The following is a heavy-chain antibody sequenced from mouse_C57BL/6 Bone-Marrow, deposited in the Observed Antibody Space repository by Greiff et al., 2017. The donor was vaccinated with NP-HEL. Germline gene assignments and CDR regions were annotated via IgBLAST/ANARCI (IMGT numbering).Heavy chain of an antibody. J-gene: IGHJ4*01. CDR1: DSEVFPIAY. CDR2: ILPSIGRT. CDR3: AYGSSSPYAMDY. D-gene: IGHD1-1*01. V-gene: IGHV15-2*01. Sequence: VQLQQSGSELRSPGSSVKLSCKDFDSEVFPIAYMSWVRQKPGHGFEWIGGILPSIGRTIYGEKFEDKATLDADTLSNTAYLELNSLTSEDSAIYYCAYGSSSPYAMDYWGQGTSVTVSS.